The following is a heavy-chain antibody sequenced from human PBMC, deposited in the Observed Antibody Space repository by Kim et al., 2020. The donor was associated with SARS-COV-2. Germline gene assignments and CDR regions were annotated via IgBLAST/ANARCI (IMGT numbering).Heavy chain of an antibody. Sequence: SETLSLTCAVYGGSFSGYYWSWIRQPPGKGLEWIGEINHSGSTNYNPSLKSRVTISVDTSKNQFSLKLSSVTAADTAVYYCARAPTYYYDSSGYRSFDYWGQGTLVTVSS. V-gene: IGHV4-34*01. CDR1: GGSFSGYY. CDR2: INHSGST. D-gene: IGHD3-22*01. CDR3: ARAPTYYYDSSGYRSFDY. J-gene: IGHJ4*02.